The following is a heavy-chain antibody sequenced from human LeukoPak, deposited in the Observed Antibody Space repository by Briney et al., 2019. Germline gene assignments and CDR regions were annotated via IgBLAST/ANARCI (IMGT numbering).Heavy chain of an antibody. CDR2: IKQDGSEK. D-gene: IGHD2/OR15-2a*01. Sequence: GGSLRLSCAASGFTFSSYWMSWVRQAPGKGLEWVANIKQDGSEKYYVDSVKGRFTISRDNAKNSLYLQMNSLRAEDTAVYYCAREGDSTGIFYYYGMDVWGQGTTVTVSS. CDR3: AREGDSTGIFYYYGMDV. V-gene: IGHV3-7*03. CDR1: GFTFSSYW. J-gene: IGHJ6*02.